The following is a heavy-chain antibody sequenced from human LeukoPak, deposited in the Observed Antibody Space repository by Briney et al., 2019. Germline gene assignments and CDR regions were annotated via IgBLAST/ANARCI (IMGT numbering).Heavy chain of an antibody. CDR1: GFTFSSYG. D-gene: IGHD3-9*01. CDR3: AKKYDILTGYYPGSGFDI. V-gene: IGHV3-23*01. CDR2: ISGSGSSI. Sequence: GGSLRLSCAASGFTFSSYGMHWVRQAPGKGLEWVSGISGSGSSIYYADSVKGRFTISRDNSKNTLYLQVNSLRAEDTAVYYCAKKYDILTGYYPGSGFDIWGQGTMVTVSS. J-gene: IGHJ3*02.